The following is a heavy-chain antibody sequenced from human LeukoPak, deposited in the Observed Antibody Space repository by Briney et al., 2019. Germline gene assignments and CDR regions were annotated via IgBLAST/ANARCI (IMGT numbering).Heavy chain of an antibody. D-gene: IGHD2-2*01. Sequence: SSVKVSCKASGGTFSSYAISWVRQAPGQGLEWMGGIIPIFGTANYAQKFQGRVTITTDESTSTAYMELSSLRSEDTAVYYCARVPAAMYHYYYYMDVWGKGTTVTVSS. CDR2: IIPIFGTA. J-gene: IGHJ6*03. CDR1: GGTFSSYA. CDR3: ARVPAAMYHYYYYMDV. V-gene: IGHV1-69*05.